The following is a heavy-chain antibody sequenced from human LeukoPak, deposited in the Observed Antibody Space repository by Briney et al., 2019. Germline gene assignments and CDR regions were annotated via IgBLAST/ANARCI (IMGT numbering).Heavy chain of an antibody. J-gene: IGHJ6*02. CDR3: AKGKPSSSSDV. V-gene: IGHV3-66*01. CDR1: GFIVSGNF. D-gene: IGHD6-13*01. CDR2: LYSGGNT. Sequence: GGSLRLSCEASGFIVSGNFMSWVRQAPGKGLEWVSVLYSGGNTFYIDSVKGRFIMSRDDSKNTVYLQMNSLRAEDTAVYYCAKGKPSSSSDVWGQGTTVTVSS.